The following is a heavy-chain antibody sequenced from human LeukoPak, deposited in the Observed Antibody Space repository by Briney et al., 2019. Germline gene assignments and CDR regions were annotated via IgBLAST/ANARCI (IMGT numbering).Heavy chain of an antibody. V-gene: IGHV3-23*01. CDR3: AKTRPLDSSSWSHGDY. D-gene: IGHD6-13*01. J-gene: IGHJ4*02. CDR2: ISNNGGYT. CDR1: GFTFSSSA. Sequence: PGGSLGLSCAASGFTFSSSAMSWVRQAPGKGLEWVSAISNNGGYTYYADSVQGRFTISRDNSKSTLCLQMNSLRAEDTAVYYCAKTRPLDSSSWSHGDYWGQGTLVTVSS.